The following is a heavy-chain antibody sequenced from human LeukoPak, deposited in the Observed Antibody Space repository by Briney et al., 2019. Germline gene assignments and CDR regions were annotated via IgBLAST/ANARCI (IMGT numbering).Heavy chain of an antibody. V-gene: IGHV3-33*01. CDR3: AREMGSYYFDF. Sequence: GRSLRLSCTASGFSFSSYGMHWVRQTPGKGLEWVALVSYDGSSKDYVDSVKGRFTISRDDSKNTVYLQINSLRADYTAVYYCAREMGSYYFDFWGQGTLVTVSS. CDR1: GFSFSSYG. J-gene: IGHJ4*02. CDR2: VSYDGSSK. D-gene: IGHD3-10*01.